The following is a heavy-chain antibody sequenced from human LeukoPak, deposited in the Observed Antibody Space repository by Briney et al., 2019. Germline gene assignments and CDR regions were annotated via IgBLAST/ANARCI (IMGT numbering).Heavy chain of an antibody. D-gene: IGHD3-3*01. CDR1: GGTFSSYA. V-gene: IGHV1-69*13. J-gene: IGHJ6*02. CDR2: IIPTFGTA. CDR3: ARVPAIFGVVVYGMDV. Sequence: GASVKVSCKASGGTFSSYAISWVRQAPGQGLEWMGGIIPTFGTANYAQKFQGRVTITADESTSTAYMELSSLRSEDTAVYYCARVPAIFGVVVYGMDVWGQGTTVTVSS.